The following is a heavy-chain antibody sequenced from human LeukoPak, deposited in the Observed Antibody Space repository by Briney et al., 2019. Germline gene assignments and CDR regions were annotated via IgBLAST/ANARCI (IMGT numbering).Heavy chain of an antibody. Sequence: GESLMISCKGSGYSFTSYWIGWVRQMPGKGLEWMGIIYHGDSDTRYSPSFQGQVTISADKSISTAYLQWSSLKASDTAMYYCARHEEPYYYDSSGYYADAFDIWGQGTMVTVSS. D-gene: IGHD3-22*01. CDR2: IYHGDSDT. V-gene: IGHV5-51*01. CDR1: GYSFTSYW. J-gene: IGHJ3*02. CDR3: ARHEEPYYYDSSGYYADAFDI.